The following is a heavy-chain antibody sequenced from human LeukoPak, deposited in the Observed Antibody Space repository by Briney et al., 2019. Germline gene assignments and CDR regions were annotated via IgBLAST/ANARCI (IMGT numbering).Heavy chain of an antibody. J-gene: IGHJ6*02. V-gene: IGHV4-59*08. CDR3: ARATTTIFGVAKMDV. Sequence: SETLSLTCTVSGGSISTYYWSWIRQPPGKGLEWIGYIYYTGSTNYNPSLKSRVTISVDTSKNQFSLKLSSVTAADTAVYYCARATTTIFGVAKMDVWGQGTTVTVSS. D-gene: IGHD3-3*01. CDR1: GGSISTYY. CDR2: IYYTGST.